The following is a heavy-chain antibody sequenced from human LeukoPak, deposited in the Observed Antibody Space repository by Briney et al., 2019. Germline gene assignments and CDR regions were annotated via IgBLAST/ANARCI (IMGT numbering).Heavy chain of an antibody. D-gene: IGHD3-22*01. CDR2: IHYDGSNK. Sequence: PGGSLRLSCAASGFSFSSYGMHWVRQAPGKGLEWVAFIHYDGSNKYYADSVKGRFTISRDNSRDTLYLQMNSLRTEDTAVYFCAKDGDGYYFDYWGQGTLVTVSS. CDR3: AKDGDGYYFDY. CDR1: GFSFSSYG. J-gene: IGHJ4*02. V-gene: IGHV3-30*02.